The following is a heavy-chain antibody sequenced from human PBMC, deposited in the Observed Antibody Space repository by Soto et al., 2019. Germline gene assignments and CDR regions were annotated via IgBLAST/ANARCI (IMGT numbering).Heavy chain of an antibody. J-gene: IGHJ4*02. D-gene: IGHD2-8*01. Sequence: GGSLRLSCATSGFTYSTYAMHWVRQAPGKGLEYVSAISSNGRSTYYANSVKGRFTISRDNSKNTLYLQMDSLRAEDMAVYYCARDRCTNGVCYAPSDYWGQGTLVTVSS. CDR2: ISSNGRST. CDR1: GFTYSTYA. V-gene: IGHV3-64*01. CDR3: ARDRCTNGVCYAPSDY.